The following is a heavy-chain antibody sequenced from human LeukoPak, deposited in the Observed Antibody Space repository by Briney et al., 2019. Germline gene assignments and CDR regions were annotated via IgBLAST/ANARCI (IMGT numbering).Heavy chain of an antibody. Sequence: PSGTLSLTCAVYGGSFSGYYWSWIRQPPGKGLEWIGEINHSGSTNYNPSLKSRVTISVDTSKNQFSLKLSSVTAADTAVYYCARGPLRFLEWSMSYYGMDVWGQGTTVTVSS. CDR3: ARGPLRFLEWSMSYYGMDV. V-gene: IGHV4-34*01. CDR2: INHSGST. D-gene: IGHD3-3*01. CDR1: GGSFSGYY. J-gene: IGHJ6*02.